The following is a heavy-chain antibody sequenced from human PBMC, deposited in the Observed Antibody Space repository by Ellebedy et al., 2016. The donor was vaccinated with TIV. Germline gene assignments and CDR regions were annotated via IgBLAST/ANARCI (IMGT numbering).Heavy chain of an antibody. CDR1: GYTFTSYS. D-gene: IGHD3-10*01. J-gene: IGHJ3*02. CDR2: ISLYNGNT. Sequence: ASVKVSCKASGYTFTSYSIIWVRQAPGQGLDWVGWISLYNGNTNYAQNLQGRVTMTTDTPTSTAYMDLRSLTSDDTAVYYCARMGPARGVMGDAFDIWGQGTMVTVSS. V-gene: IGHV1-18*01. CDR3: ARMGPARGVMGDAFDI.